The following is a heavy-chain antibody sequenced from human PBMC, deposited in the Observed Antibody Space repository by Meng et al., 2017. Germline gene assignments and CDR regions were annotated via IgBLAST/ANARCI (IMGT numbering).Heavy chain of an antibody. CDR1: AATFISSA. CDR2: INPIFGTA. J-gene: IGHJ4*02. Sequence: PPVHAGVDVNEPSATGYVSGKSSAATFISSAISGVRQAPGQGLEWMGWINPIFGTANYAQKFQGRVTITADKSTSTAYMELSSLRSEDTAVYYCARARGSSGYYAFDYWGQGTLVTVSS. D-gene: IGHD3-22*01. V-gene: IGHV1-69*06. CDR3: ARARGSSGYYAFDY.